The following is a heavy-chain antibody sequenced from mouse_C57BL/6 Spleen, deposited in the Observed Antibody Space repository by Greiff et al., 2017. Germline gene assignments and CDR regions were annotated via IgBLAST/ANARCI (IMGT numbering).Heavy chain of an antibody. CDR2: INYDGSST. CDR1: GFTFSDYY. J-gene: IGHJ1*03. CDR3: ARVRGYYGSSYDWYFDV. D-gene: IGHD1-1*01. Sequence: EVNVVESEGGLVQPGSSMKLSCTASGFTFSDYYMAWVRQVPEKGLEWVANINYDGSSTYYLDSLKSRFIISRDNAKNILYLQMSSLKSEDTATYYCARVRGYYGSSYDWYFDVWGTGTTVTVSS. V-gene: IGHV5-16*01.